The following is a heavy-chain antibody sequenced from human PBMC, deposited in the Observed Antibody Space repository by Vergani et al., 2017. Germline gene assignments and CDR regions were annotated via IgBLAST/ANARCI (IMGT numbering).Heavy chain of an antibody. Sequence: QVQLVQSGAEVKKPGSSVKVSCKASGGTFSSYTISWVRQAPGQGLEWMGRIIPILGTANYAQKFQGRVTITADESTSTAYMELSSLRSEDTAVYYCAREATTNYYGSGSYYPDAFDIWGQGTMVTVSS. CDR1: GGTFSSYT. CDR2: IIPILGTA. D-gene: IGHD3-10*01. CDR3: AREATTNYYGSGSYYPDAFDI. J-gene: IGHJ3*02. V-gene: IGHV1-69*08.